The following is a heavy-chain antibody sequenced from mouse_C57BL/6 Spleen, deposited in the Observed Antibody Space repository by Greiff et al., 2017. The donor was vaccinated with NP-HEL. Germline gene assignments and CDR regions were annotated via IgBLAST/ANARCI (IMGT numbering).Heavy chain of an antibody. J-gene: IGHJ2*01. Sequence: EVQLVESGGGLVKPGGSLKLSCAASGFTFSSYAMSWVRQTPEKRLEWVATISDGGSYTYYPDNVKGRFTISRDNAKNNLYLQMSHLKSEDTAMYYCARAYGSSSYYFDDWGQGTTLTVSS. CDR3: ARAYGSSSYYFDD. CDR1: GFTFSSYA. V-gene: IGHV5-4*01. D-gene: IGHD1-1*01. CDR2: ISDGGSYT.